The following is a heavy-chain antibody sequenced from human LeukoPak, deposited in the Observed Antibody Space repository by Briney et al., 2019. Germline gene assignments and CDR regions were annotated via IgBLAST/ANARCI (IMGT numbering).Heavy chain of an antibody. CDR1: GFTFSGYG. J-gene: IGHJ3*02. CDR2: IYSGGSI. CDR3: AREVRAYGAFDI. V-gene: IGHV3-66*01. D-gene: IGHD2-8*01. Sequence: GGSLRLSCAASGFTFSGYGMSWVRQAPGKGLEWVSVIYSGGSIYYADSVKGRFTISRDNSKNTLYLQMNSLRAEDTAVYYCAREVRAYGAFDIWGQGAVVTVSS.